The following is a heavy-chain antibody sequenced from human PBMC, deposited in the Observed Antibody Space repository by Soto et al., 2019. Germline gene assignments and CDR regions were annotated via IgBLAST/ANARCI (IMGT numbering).Heavy chain of an antibody. CDR1: GGSFSGYY. CDR2: INHSGST. V-gene: IGHV4-34*01. Sequence: PSETLSLTCAVYGGSFSGYYWSWIRQPPGKGLEWIGEINHSGSTNYNPSLKSRVTISVDTSKNQFSLKLSSVTAADTAVYYCARGLITYTQWPPVHHFDYWGQGNLVPVSS. J-gene: IGHJ4*02. CDR3: ARGLITYTQWPPVHHFDY. D-gene: IGHD3-22*01.